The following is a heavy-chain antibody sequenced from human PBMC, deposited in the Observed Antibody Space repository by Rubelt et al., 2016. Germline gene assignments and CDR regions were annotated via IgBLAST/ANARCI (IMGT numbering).Heavy chain of an antibody. V-gene: IGHV3-74*01. CDR3: AKSTMVRRTWGDLGFDP. D-gene: IGHD3-10*01. J-gene: IGHJ5*02. Sequence: GFTLNNYWMHWVRQAPGKGLVWVSEIKYDGSATNYADSVKGRFTISRDSAMSTLYLQMNSLRAEDTAVYYCAKSTMVRRTWGDLGFDPWGQGTLVTVSS. CDR2: IKYDGSAT. CDR1: GFTLNNYW.